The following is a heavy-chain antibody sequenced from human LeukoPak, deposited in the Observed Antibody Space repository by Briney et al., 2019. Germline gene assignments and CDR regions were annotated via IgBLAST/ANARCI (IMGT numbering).Heavy chain of an antibody. CDR1: GYIFTSYW. J-gene: IGHJ4*02. D-gene: IGHD2/OR15-2a*01. Sequence: GVSLKISCKGSGYIFTSYWISWVRQLPGKGLEWMGRIDPSDSYTNYSPSFQGHVTISADKSISTAYLQWSSLKASDTAMYYCARTLLLSTPYYFDYWGQGTLVTVSS. CDR3: ARTLLLSTPYYFDY. V-gene: IGHV5-10-1*01. CDR2: IDPSDSYT.